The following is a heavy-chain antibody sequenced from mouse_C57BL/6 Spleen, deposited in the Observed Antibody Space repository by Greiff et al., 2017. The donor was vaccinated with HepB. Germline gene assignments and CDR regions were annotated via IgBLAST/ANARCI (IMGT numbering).Heavy chain of an antibody. Sequence: EVKLMESGGGLVQPGGSLKLSCAASGFTFSDYYMYWVRQTPEKRLEWVAYISNGGGSTYYPDTVKGRFTISRDNAKNTLYLQMSRLKSEDTAMYYCARQVNYGYFDVWGTGTTVTVSS. D-gene: IGHD2-2*01. CDR2: ISNGGGST. V-gene: IGHV5-12*01. CDR1: GFTFSDYY. J-gene: IGHJ1*03. CDR3: ARQVNYGYFDV.